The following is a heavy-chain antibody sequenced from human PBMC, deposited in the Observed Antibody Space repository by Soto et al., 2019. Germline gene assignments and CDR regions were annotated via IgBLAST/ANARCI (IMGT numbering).Heavy chain of an antibody. Sequence: QPGGSLRLSCAASGFTFSSYAMHWVRQAPGKGLEWVAVISYDGSNKYYADSVKGRFTISRDNSKNTLYLQMNSLRAEDTAVYYCARDKGVGVVNYYYGMDVWGQGTTVTVSS. J-gene: IGHJ6*02. V-gene: IGHV3-30-3*01. CDR2: ISYDGSNK. CDR3: ARDKGVGVVNYYYGMDV. CDR1: GFTFSSYA. D-gene: IGHD3-3*01.